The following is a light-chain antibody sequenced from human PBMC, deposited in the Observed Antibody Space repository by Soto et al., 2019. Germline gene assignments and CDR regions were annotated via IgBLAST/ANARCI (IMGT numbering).Light chain of an antibody. V-gene: IGLV2-14*01. Sequence: QCPMAQPASVSGSRGQSSTISCTGTSSDVGGYNYVSWYQQHPGKAPKLMIHEVSNRPSGVSNRFSGSKYGNTASLTISGLQAEDEADYYCSSYTSSSSPYVFGTGTKVTVL. CDR3: SSYTSSSSPYV. J-gene: IGLJ1*01. CDR2: EVS. CDR1: SSDVGGYNY.